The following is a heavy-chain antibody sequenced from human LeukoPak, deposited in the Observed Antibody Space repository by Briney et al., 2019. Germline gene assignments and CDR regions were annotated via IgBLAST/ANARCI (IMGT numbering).Heavy chain of an antibody. J-gene: IGHJ4*02. D-gene: IGHD3-16*01. CDR1: GYTFTTYY. CDR2: INPSGGST. Sequence: VASVKVSCTASGYTFTTYYMHWVRQAPGQGLEWMGIINPSGGSTTYAQKFQGRGTMTRDKPTSTVYMELSNRRSDDTAVYYCARMDQWGNRKPFDYWGEGTLVTVSS. CDR3: ARMDQWGNRKPFDY. V-gene: IGHV1-46*01.